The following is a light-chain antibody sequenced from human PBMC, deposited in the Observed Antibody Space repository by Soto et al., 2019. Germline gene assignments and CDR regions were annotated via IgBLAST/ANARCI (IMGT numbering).Light chain of an antibody. Sequence: ALVGPGSGPGPAGQSIAISSCGNRSDVGGYNYVSCFQQHPGKAPKLMIYEVSDRDSGLSNRFSGSKSGNTDSLTISGLQAEDEADYYCSSYTNDRTLVFGTGPKV. CDR3: SSYTNDRTLV. CDR1: RSDVGGYNY. V-gene: IGLV2-14*01. J-gene: IGLJ1*01. CDR2: EVS.